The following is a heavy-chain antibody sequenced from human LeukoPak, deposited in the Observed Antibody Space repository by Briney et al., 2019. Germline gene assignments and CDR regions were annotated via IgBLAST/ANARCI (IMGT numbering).Heavy chain of an antibody. CDR3: ARVSKGSSSWYKGIDN. D-gene: IGHD6-13*01. Sequence: SQTLSLTCAISGDSVSSNSVAWNWIRQSPSRGLEWLGRTYYRSKWYSDYAISVKSRITINPDTSKNQFSLQLTSVTPEDTAVYYCARVSKGSSSWYKGIDNWGQGTLVTVSS. CDR1: GDSVSSNSVA. V-gene: IGHV6-1*01. J-gene: IGHJ4*02. CDR2: TYYRSKWYS.